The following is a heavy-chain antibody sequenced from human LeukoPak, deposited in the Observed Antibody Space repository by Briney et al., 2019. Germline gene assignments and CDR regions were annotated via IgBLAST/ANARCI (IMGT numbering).Heavy chain of an antibody. V-gene: IGHV4-59*11. CDR1: GASISPLY. Sequence: SETLSLTCTVSGASISPLYWSWIRQAPGKALEFIGYFYDSGAANYNPSLKSRVTLSVDTSKNQFSLKLTSVTAADTAVYYCARGGVAAKCYFDYWGQGILVTVSS. J-gene: IGHJ4*02. CDR2: FYDSGAA. CDR3: ARGGVAAKCYFDY. D-gene: IGHD6-13*01.